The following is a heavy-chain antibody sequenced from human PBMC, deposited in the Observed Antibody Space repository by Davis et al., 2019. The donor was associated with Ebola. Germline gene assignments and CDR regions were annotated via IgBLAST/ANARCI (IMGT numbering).Heavy chain of an antibody. J-gene: IGHJ4*02. Sequence: SQTLSLTCAVHGGSFSGYYWSWIRQPPGKGLEWIGEINHSGSTNYNPSLKSRVTISVDTSKDQFSLKLSSVTAADTAVYYCARGGGISSSRAFDYWGQGTLVTVSS. V-gene: IGHV4-34*01. CDR1: GGSFSGYY. CDR3: ARGGGISSSRAFDY. D-gene: IGHD6-13*01. CDR2: INHSGST.